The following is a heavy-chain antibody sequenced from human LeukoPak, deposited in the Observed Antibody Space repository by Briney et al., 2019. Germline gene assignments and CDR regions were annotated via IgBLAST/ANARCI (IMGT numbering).Heavy chain of an antibody. CDR1: GGTFSSYA. CDR3: ATVVPAAIPNYYYYYMDV. J-gene: IGHJ6*03. V-gene: IGHV1-69*13. Sequence: SVKVSCKASGGTFSSYAISWVRQAPGQGLEWMGGIIPIFGTANYAQKFQGRVTITADDSTSTAYMELSSLRSEDTAVYYCATVVPAAIPNYYYYYMDVWGKGTTVTVSS. D-gene: IGHD2-2*02. CDR2: IIPIFGTA.